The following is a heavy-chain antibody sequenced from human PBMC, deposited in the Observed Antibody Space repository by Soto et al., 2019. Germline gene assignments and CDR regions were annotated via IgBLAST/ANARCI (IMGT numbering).Heavy chain of an antibody. J-gene: IGHJ4*02. CDR2: IRGKAYGGTT. CDR1: GFNFGGYA. V-gene: IGHV3-49*03. CDR3: CRGMYTPYESSPRSFDS. Sequence: PGGSLRLSCTTSGFNFGGYAMTWFRHAPGKGLEWLGFIRGKAYGGTTEYAASVRGRFTISRDDSKSIAYPQMASLKTEDTAIYYCCRGMYTPYESSPRSFDSWGQGKQVTVSS. D-gene: IGHD3-22*01.